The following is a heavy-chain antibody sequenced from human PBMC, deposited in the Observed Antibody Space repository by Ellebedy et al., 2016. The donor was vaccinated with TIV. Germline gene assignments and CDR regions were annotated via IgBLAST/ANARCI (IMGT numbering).Heavy chain of an antibody. CDR1: GFTFTSSA. J-gene: IGHJ4*02. Sequence: SVKVSXXASGFTFTSSAVQWVRQARGQRLEWIGWIVVGSGNTNYAQKFQERVTITRDMSTSTAYMELSSLRSEDTAVYYCARINYYDSSAYFYSDYWGQGTLVTVSS. V-gene: IGHV1-58*01. CDR2: IVVGSGNT. D-gene: IGHD3-22*01. CDR3: ARINYYDSSAYFYSDY.